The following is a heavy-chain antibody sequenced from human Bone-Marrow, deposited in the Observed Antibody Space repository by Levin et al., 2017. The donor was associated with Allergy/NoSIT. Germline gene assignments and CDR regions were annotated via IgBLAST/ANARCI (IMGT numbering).Heavy chain of an antibody. CDR1: GFTVSFSS. D-gene: IGHD1-1*01. CDR2: IYSGGHT. V-gene: IGHV3-53*01. J-gene: IGHJ4*02. Sequence: PGESLKISCVASGFTVSFSSVSWVRQAPGKGLEWVSVIYSGGHTDYADSVKGRFTISRDNSKNTLFLHMSSLRGEDTAVYYCARDRTTSGMDYWGQGTLVTVSP. CDR3: ARDRTTSGMDY.